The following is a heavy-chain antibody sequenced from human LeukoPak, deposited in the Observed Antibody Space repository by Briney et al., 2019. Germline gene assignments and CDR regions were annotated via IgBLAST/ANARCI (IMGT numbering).Heavy chain of an antibody. CDR2: ISTRSGYI. D-gene: IGHD2-2*01. CDR1: GFTLCNYD. J-gene: IGHJ5*02. V-gene: IGHV3-21*01. Sequence: PGRSLRLSSAASGFTLCNYDMNCVRPAPGKGLEWVSPISTRSGYIYSKDSVMGRFTNSRDDAKNSLYLEMNSLRAEDTAVYYCARADCSSSTCYLRRSWFDPWGQGTLVTVSS. CDR3: ARADCSSSTCYLRRSWFDP.